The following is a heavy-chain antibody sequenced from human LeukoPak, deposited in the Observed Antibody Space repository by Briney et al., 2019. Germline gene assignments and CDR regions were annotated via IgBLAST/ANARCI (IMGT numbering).Heavy chain of an antibody. CDR1: GGSFSGYY. J-gene: IGHJ4*02. CDR3: ARQLRGEAVAGHLQPFDY. CDR2: IYHSGST. Sequence: SETLSLTYAVYGGSFSGYYWSWIRQPPGKGLEWIGEIYHSGSTNYNPSLKSRVTISVDTSKNQFSLKLSSVTAADTAVYFCARQLRGEAVAGHLQPFDYWGQGTLVTVSS. D-gene: IGHD6-19*01. V-gene: IGHV4-34*01.